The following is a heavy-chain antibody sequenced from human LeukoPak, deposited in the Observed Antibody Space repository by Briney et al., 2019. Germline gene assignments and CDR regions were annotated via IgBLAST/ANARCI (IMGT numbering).Heavy chain of an antibody. J-gene: IGHJ4*02. CDR2: IYTSGST. D-gene: IGHD5-18*01. Sequence: PSETLSLTCTVSGGSISSYYWSWTRQAAGKGLEWIGRIYTSGSTNYNPSLKSRVTISIVTSKNQFPLKLNSVTAAGTAVYYCARDRWYSYAFDYWGQGTLVTVSS. CDR1: GGSISSYY. V-gene: IGHV4-4*07. CDR3: ARDRWYSYAFDY.